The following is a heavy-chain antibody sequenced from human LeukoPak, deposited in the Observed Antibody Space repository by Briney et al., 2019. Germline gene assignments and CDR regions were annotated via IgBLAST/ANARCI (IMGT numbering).Heavy chain of an antibody. CDR2: INPNSGDT. D-gene: IGHD3-16*01. Sequence: ASVKVSCKASGFTFTAYYMHWVRQAPGLGLEWMGWINPNSGDTKSAQNFQGRITMTRDTSISTVYLHLSGLRSDDTAVFYCARASGGGQTSFDIWGQGTVVTVSS. V-gene: IGHV1-2*02. CDR1: GFTFTAYY. J-gene: IGHJ3*02. CDR3: ARASGGGQTSFDI.